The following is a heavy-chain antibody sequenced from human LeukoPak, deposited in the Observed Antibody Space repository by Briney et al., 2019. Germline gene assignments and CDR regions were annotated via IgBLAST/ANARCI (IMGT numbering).Heavy chain of an antibody. J-gene: IGHJ1*01. CDR1: GYTLTELS. V-gene: IGHV1-24*01. CDR3: ATEYDILTGYYSRPEYFQH. CDR2: FDPEDGET. Sequence: ASVKVSCKVSGYTLTELSMHWVRQAPGKGLEWMGGFDPEDGETIYAQKFQGRVTMTEGTSTDTAYMELSSLRSEDTAVYYCATEYDILTGYYSRPEYFQHWGQGTLVTVSS. D-gene: IGHD3-9*01.